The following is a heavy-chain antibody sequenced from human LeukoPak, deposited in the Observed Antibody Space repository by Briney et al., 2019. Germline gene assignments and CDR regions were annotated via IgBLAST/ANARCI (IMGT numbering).Heavy chain of an antibody. CDR3: ARDWGHYYDSSGYQLDY. J-gene: IGHJ4*02. V-gene: IGHV1-2*04. D-gene: IGHD3-22*01. Sequence: GASVKVSCKASGYTFTGYYMHWVRQAPGQGLEWMGWINPNSGGTNYAQKFQGWVTMTRDTSISTAYMGLSRLRSDDKAVYYCARDWGHYYDSSGYQLDYWGQGTLVTVSS. CDR2: INPNSGGT. CDR1: GYTFTGYY.